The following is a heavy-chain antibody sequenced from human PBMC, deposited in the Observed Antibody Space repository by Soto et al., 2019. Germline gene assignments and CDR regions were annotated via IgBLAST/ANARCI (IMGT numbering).Heavy chain of an antibody. CDR2: IYYSGST. V-gene: IGHV4-39*01. Sequence: SETLSLTCTVSGGSISSSSYYWGWIRQPPGKGLEWIGSIYYSGSTYYNPSLKSRVTISVDTSKNQFSLKLSSVTAADTAVYYCARRPLIWDRSGYYPFDYWGQGTLVTVSS. CDR3: ARRPLIWDRSGYYPFDY. D-gene: IGHD3-22*01. CDR1: GGSISSSSYY. J-gene: IGHJ4*02.